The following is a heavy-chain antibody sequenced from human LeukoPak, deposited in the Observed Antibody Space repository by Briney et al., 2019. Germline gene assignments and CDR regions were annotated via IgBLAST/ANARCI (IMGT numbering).Heavy chain of an antibody. J-gene: IGHJ5*02. V-gene: IGHV1-2*06. CDR2: INPNSGGT. Sequence: ASVKVSCKASGCTFIDYYIHWVRQAPGQGLEWMGRINPNSGGTNYAQKFQGRVTMTRDTSISTAYMELSSLRSDDTAVYYCAKKYAFSSADNWFDPWGQGTLVTVSS. CDR3: AKKYAFSSADNWFDP. D-gene: IGHD6-25*01. CDR1: GCTFIDYY.